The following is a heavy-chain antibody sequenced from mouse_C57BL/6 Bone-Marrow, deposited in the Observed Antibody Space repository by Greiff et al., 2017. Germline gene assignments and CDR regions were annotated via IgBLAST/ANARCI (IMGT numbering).Heavy chain of an antibody. CDR2: IDPENGDT. Sequence: VQLQQSGAELVRPGASVKLSCTASGFNIKDDYMHWVKQRPEQGLEWIGWIDPENGDTEYASKFQGKATITADTSSNTAYLQLSSLTSEDTAVYYCTTGNYECAMDYWGQGTSGTVSS. D-gene: IGHD2-1*01. J-gene: IGHJ4*01. CDR3: TTGNYECAMDY. CDR1: GFNIKDDY. V-gene: IGHV14-4*01.